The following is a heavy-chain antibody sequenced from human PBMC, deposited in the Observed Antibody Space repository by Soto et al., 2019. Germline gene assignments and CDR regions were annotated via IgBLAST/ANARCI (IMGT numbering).Heavy chain of an antibody. V-gene: IGHV4-30-2*01. CDR1: GASISSGGPS. CDR2: TYRTGST. J-gene: IGHJ4*02. D-gene: IGHD3-16*01. Sequence: QLQLQESGSGLVKPSQTLSLTCTVSGASISSGGPSWSWIRQPPGKGLEWIGYTYRTGSTYYNPSLKGRVTISEDRSKNQFSLKLSTVTAADTAVYYCARLGPQGHLDYWGQGTLVTVSS. CDR3: ARLGPQGHLDY.